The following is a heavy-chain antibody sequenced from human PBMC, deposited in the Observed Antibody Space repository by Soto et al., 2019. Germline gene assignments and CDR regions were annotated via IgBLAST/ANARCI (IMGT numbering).Heavy chain of an antibody. J-gene: IGHJ4*02. V-gene: IGHV4-59*01. CDR1: GGSIRSYY. CDR3: ARHRNYYDSNGYLDY. CDR2: IYYSGST. D-gene: IGHD3-22*01. Sequence: QVQLQESGPGLVKPSETLSLTCTVSGGSIRSYYWSWIRQHPGKGLEWIGYIYYSGSTNYNPSLKSRVSITVDTSTNHFSLKPSSVTAADTAVYYCARHRNYYDSNGYLDYWGQGTLVTVSS.